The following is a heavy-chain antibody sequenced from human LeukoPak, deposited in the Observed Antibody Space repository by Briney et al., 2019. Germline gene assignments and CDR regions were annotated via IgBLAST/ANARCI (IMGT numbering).Heavy chain of an antibody. J-gene: IGHJ4*02. CDR1: GFTFSNYA. V-gene: IGHV3-23*01. D-gene: IGHD6-19*01. CDR2: ITGSGTAT. CDR3: AKRISGWYLIDY. Sequence: GRSLRLSCAASGFTFSNYAMSWVRQAPGKGLEWVSAITGSGTATFYADSVKGRFTVSKDNSKNTLFLQMNSLRAEDTAVYYCAKRISGWYLIDYWGQGTLVTVSS.